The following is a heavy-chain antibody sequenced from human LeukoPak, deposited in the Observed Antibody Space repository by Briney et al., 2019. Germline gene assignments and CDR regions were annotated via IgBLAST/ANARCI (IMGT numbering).Heavy chain of an antibody. J-gene: IGHJ6*02. CDR2: ISYDGNDK. CDR1: GFTFSNYA. D-gene: IGHD3-9*01. Sequence: GSLRLSCAASGFTFSNYAIHWVRQAPGKGPEWVAFISYDGNDKYYADSVKGRFTISRDNAKNSLYLQMNSLRAEDTAVYYCARDSYDILTGYYKGSIGYYYYGMDVWGQGTTVTVSS. V-gene: IGHV3-30*03. CDR3: ARDSYDILTGYYKGSIGYYYYGMDV.